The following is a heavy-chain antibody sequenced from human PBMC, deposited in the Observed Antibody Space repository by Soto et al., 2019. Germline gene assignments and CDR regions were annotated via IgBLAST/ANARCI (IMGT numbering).Heavy chain of an antibody. V-gene: IGHV3-48*01. Sequence: GGSLRLSCAASGFTFGGYSMNWVRQAPGKGLEWVSYISSGSDIIYYAKSVKGRFTISRDNAKNSLYLQMNSLRAEDTAVYYCATSGYCSTSSCRRGGFDYWGQGALVTVSS. CDR3: ATSGYCSTSSCRRGGFDY. D-gene: IGHD2-2*01. CDR2: ISSGSDII. CDR1: GFTFGGYS. J-gene: IGHJ4*02.